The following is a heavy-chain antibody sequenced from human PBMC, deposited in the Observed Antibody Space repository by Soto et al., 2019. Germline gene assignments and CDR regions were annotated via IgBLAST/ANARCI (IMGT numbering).Heavy chain of an antibody. V-gene: IGHV3-23*01. D-gene: IGHD2-2*01. CDR2: ISSATT. CDR1: GFTFSDYA. CDR3: AKASVVCSGTGCYGWFDS. J-gene: IGHJ5*01. Sequence: GGSLRLSGVASGFTFSDYAMVWVRQAPGKGLEWVSSISSATTYYADSVKGRFTISRDNSKNTLSLQMNSLRAEDTAVYYCAKASVVCSGTGCYGWFDSWGQGTLFTVSS.